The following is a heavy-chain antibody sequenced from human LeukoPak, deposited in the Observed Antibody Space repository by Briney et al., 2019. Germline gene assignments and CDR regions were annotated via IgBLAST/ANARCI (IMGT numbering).Heavy chain of an antibody. CDR2: ISSSSSTI. D-gene: IGHD3-22*01. J-gene: IGHJ4*02. Sequence: GGSLRLSCAASGFTFSSYSMNWVRQAPGKGLEWVSYISSSSSTIYYADSVKGRFTISRDNAKNPLYLQMNSLRAEDTAVYYCARDDGVYYDSSGYYSQEVDFGYWGQGTLVTVSS. V-gene: IGHV3-48*01. CDR3: ARDDGVYYDSSGYYSQEVDFGY. CDR1: GFTFSSYS.